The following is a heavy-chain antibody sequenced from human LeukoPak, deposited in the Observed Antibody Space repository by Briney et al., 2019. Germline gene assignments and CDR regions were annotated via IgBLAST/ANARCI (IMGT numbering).Heavy chain of an antibody. CDR3: ASVGTSYYYYGMDV. CDR2: IIPIFGTA. V-gene: IGHV1-69*13. CDR1: GYTFTSHD. D-gene: IGHD7-27*01. J-gene: IGHJ6*02. Sequence: VASVKVSCTASGYTFTSHDINWVRQAPGQGLEWMGGIIPIFGTANYAQKFQGRVTITADESTSTAYTELSSLRSEDTAVYYCASVGTSYYYYGMDVWGQGTTVTVSS.